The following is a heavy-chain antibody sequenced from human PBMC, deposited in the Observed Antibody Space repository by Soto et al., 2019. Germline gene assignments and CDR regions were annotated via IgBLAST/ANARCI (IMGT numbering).Heavy chain of an antibody. CDR3: ASQKLDAPAFLDS. CDR2: ISRNGTT. CDR1: GGSINNNYYY. V-gene: IGHV4-39*01. D-gene: IGHD3-3*01. J-gene: IGHJ4*02. Sequence: SETLSLTCTVSGGSINNNYYYWGWVRQPPGKGLEWIASISRNGTTYYNPSLKIRVTNSIEPSRTLFSLTLTFVTAADRAVYYCASQKLDAPAFLDSWSQGTLVTVSS.